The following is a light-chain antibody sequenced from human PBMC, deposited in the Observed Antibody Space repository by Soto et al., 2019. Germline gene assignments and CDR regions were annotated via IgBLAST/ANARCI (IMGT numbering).Light chain of an antibody. Sequence: DIQMTQSPSSLSASVVDRVTITCRASQSISSYLNWYQQKPGKAPKLLIYAASSLQSGVPSRFSGSGSGTEFTLTISSLQPDDFATYYCQHYNSYSEAFGQGTKVDIK. CDR3: QHYNSYSEA. V-gene: IGKV1-39*01. J-gene: IGKJ1*01. CDR2: AAS. CDR1: QSISSY.